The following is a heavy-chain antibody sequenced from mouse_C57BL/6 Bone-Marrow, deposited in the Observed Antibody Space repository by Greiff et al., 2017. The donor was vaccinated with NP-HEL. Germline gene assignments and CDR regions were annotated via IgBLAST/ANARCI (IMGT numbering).Heavy chain of an antibody. CDR2: IDPSDSYT. D-gene: IGHD4-1*01. Sequence: VQLQQPGAELVRPGTSVKLSCKASGYTFTSYWMHWVKQRPGQGLEWIGVIDPSDSYTNYNQKFKGKATLTVDTSSSTAYMQLSSLTSEDSAVYYCARKGGNWFWFAYWGQGTLVTVSA. J-gene: IGHJ3*01. V-gene: IGHV1-59*01. CDR3: ARKGGNWFWFAY. CDR1: GYTFTSYW.